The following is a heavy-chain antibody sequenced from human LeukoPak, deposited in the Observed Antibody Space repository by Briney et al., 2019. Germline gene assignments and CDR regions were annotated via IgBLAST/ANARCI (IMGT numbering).Heavy chain of an antibody. V-gene: IGHV1-46*01. CDR2: INPSGGST. CDR3: ARSSTFGGVIVIPYYYYYYGMDV. J-gene: IGHJ6*04. CDR1: GYTFTSYY. D-gene: IGHD3-16*02. Sequence: ASVKVSCKAPGYTFTSYYMHWVRQAPGQGLEWMGIINPSGGSTSYAQKFQGRVTMTRDTSTSTVYMELSSLRSGDTAVYYCARSSTFGGVIVIPYYYYYYGMDVWGKGTTVTVSS.